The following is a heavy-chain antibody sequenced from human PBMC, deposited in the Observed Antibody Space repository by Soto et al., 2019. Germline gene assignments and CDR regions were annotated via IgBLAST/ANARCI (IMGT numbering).Heavy chain of an antibody. Sequence: QVQLVQSGAEVKKPGASVKVSCKASGYTFTSYGVSWMRQAPGQGLEWMGWISAYTGNTDYAQKFQGRVTMTTDTSTSKAYMELRSLESDDTAVYYCARDGQWLARRYYYGLDVWGQGTTVTVSS. D-gene: IGHD6-19*01. CDR3: ARDGQWLARRYYYGLDV. CDR1: GYTFTSYG. CDR2: ISAYTGNT. J-gene: IGHJ6*02. V-gene: IGHV1-18*01.